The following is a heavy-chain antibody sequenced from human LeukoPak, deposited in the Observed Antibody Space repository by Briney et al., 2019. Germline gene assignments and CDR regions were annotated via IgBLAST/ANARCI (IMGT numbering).Heavy chain of an antibody. CDR2: IHYSGST. CDR3: ARIKTSGSYLDY. J-gene: IGHJ4*02. V-gene: IGHV4-31*03. D-gene: IGHD1-26*01. Sequence: SQTLSLTCTVSGGSINTGDYYSSWIRQHPGKGLEWIGYIHYSGSTYYNPSLRSRVTISGDTSKNQFSLKLISVTAADTAVYYCARIKTSGSYLDYWGQGTLVTVSS. CDR1: GGSINTGDYY.